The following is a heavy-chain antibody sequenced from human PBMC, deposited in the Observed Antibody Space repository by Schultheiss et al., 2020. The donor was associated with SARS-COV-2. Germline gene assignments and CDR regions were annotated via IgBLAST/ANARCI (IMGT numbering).Heavy chain of an antibody. CDR1: GFTFSNYA. V-gene: IGHV3-23*01. CDR3: AFCGSYHLRYFDY. Sequence: GGSLRLSCAASGFTFSNYAMNWVRQAPGKGLEWVSGVSGSGGKTYFADSVQGRFTISRDNSKNTLYLQMNSLRAEDTAVYYCAFCGSYHLRYFDYWGQGTLVTVSS. D-gene: IGHD3-16*02. CDR2: VSGSGGKT. J-gene: IGHJ4*02.